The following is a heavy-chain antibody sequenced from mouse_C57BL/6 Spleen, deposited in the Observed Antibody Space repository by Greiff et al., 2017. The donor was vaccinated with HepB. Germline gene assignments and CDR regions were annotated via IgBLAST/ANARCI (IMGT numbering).Heavy chain of an antibody. Sequence: VKLQQPGAELVKPGASVKVSCKASGYTFTSYWMHWVKQRPGQGLEWIGRIHPSDSDTNYNQKFKGKATLTVDKSSSTAYMQLSSLTSEDSAVYYCASPSYYGSSYYYAMDYWGQGTSVTVSS. CDR2: IHPSDSDT. D-gene: IGHD1-1*01. V-gene: IGHV1-74*01. J-gene: IGHJ4*01. CDR3: ASPSYYGSSYYYAMDY. CDR1: GYTFTSYW.